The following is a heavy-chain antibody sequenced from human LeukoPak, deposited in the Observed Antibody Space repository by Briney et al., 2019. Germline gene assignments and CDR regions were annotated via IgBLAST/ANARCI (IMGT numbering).Heavy chain of an antibody. D-gene: IGHD4-17*01. V-gene: IGHV4-59*01. J-gene: IGHJ4*02. CDR2: IYYSGST. Sequence: SETLSLTCTVSGGSISSYYWSWVRQPPGKGLEWIGYIYYSGSTNYNPSLRSRGTISVDPSKNQFSLKLSSVTAADTAVYYCARGLDYGDEPYYFDYWGQGTLVTVSS. CDR3: ARGLDYGDEPYYFDY. CDR1: GGSISSYY.